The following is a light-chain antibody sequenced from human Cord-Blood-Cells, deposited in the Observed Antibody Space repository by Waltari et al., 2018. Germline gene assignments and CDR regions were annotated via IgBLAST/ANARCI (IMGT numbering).Light chain of an antibody. Sequence: PGTLSLSPGERATLSCRASQSVSSSYLAWYQQHPGKAPKLMIYEVSNRPSGVSNRFSGSKSGNTASLTISGLQAEDEADYYCSSYTSSSTYVFGTGTKVTVL. CDR2: EVS. CDR1: SQSVSSSY. CDR3: SSYTSSSTYV. J-gene: IGLJ1*01. V-gene: IGLV2-14*01.